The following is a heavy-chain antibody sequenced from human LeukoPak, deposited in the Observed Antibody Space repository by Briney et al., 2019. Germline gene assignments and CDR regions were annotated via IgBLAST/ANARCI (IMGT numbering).Heavy chain of an antibody. Sequence: LRLSCAASGITFTIAGMHWIRQHPGKGLEWIGYIYYSGSTYYNPSLKSRVTISVDTSKNQFSLKLSSVTAADTAVYYCARGAYYYDSSGYPAPLTYYYYGMDVWGQGTTVTVSS. J-gene: IGHJ6*02. CDR2: IYYSGST. D-gene: IGHD3-22*01. CDR3: ARGAYYYDSSGYPAPLTYYYYGMDV. CDR1: GITFTIAG. V-gene: IGHV4-31*02.